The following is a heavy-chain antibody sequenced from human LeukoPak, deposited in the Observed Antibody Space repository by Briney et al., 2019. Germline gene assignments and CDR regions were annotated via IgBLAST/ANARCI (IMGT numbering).Heavy chain of an antibody. D-gene: IGHD2-2*01. Sequence: PGGSLRLSCSASVFTFSIYTMHWVRQAPGKGLEYVSAVSSSGGSTYYADSVKGRFTISRDNSRNTLYLQMSSLRTKDTAVYYCVKDLFGTGSTSRGFDSWGQGTLVTVSS. CDR3: VKDLFGTGSTSRGFDS. CDR1: VFTFSIYT. V-gene: IGHV3-64D*06. J-gene: IGHJ4*02. CDR2: VSSSGGST.